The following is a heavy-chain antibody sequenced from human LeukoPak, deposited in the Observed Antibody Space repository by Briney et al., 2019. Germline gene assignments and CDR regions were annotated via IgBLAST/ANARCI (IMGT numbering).Heavy chain of an antibody. Sequence: ASVKVSCKASGYTFTGYYMHWVRQAPGQGLEWMGRINPNSGGTNYAQKLQGRVTMTTDTSTSTAYMELRSLRSDDTAVYYCARDSLLWFGSRFDYWGQGTLVTVSS. D-gene: IGHD3-10*01. J-gene: IGHJ4*02. CDR3: ARDSLLWFGSRFDY. CDR2: INPNSGGT. CDR1: GYTFTGYY. V-gene: IGHV1-2*06.